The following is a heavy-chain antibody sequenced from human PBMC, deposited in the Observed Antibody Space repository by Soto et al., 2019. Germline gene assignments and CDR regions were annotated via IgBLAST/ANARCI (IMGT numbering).Heavy chain of an antibody. D-gene: IGHD3-16*01. CDR3: ARVRFGDLFEF. J-gene: IGHJ4*02. V-gene: IGHV1-18*01. Sequence: ASVKVYCKVSGYRFTTYGINWVRQAPGQGLEWVGWFNPDNQNTNYAQKFQDRVSLTTDSSTNTAYMELRDLRSDDTAVYYCARVRFGDLFEFWGQGSLVTVS. CDR2: FNPDNQNT. CDR1: GYRFTTYG.